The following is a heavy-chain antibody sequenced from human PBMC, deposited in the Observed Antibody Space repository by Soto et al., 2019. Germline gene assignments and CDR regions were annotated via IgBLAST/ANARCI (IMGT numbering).Heavy chain of an antibody. J-gene: IGHJ4*02. CDR2: ISWNSGSI. CDR3: AKDISVDSNYFDY. V-gene: IGHV3-9*01. CDR1: GFTFDDYA. Sequence: EVQLVESGGGLVQPGRSLRLSCAASGFTFDDYAMHWVRQAPGKGLEWVSGISWNSGSIGYADSVKGRFTISRDNAKNSLYLQMNSLRAEDTALDYCAKDISVDSNYFDYWGQGTLVTVCS. D-gene: IGHD4-4*01.